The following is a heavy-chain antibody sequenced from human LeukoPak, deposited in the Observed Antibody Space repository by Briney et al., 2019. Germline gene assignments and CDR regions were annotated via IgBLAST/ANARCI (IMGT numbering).Heavy chain of an antibody. CDR2: ISWNSGSI. V-gene: IGHV3-9*01. D-gene: IGHD2-2*01. CDR3: AKGGYCSSTSCPYFDY. J-gene: IGHJ4*02. Sequence: GGSLRLSCAASGFTFDDYAMHWVRQAPGKGLEWVSGISWNSGSIGYADSVKGRFTISRDNAKNSLYLQMNSLRAEDTALYYCAKGGYCSSTSCPYFDYRGQGTLVTVSS. CDR1: GFTFDDYA.